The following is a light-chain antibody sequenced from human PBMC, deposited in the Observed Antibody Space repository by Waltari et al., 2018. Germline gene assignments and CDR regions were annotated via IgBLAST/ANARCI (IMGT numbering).Light chain of an antibody. CDR1: GSNIGAGYD. V-gene: IGLV1-40*01. Sequence: QSVLTQPPSVSGAPGQRVTISCTGGGSNIGAGYDVHWYRQLPGKAPELLIYGVNKRPSGVPDRFFGSLSGTSASLAITGLQAEDEADYYCQSYDTSLSVVFGGGTKLTV. J-gene: IGLJ2*01. CDR3: QSYDTSLSVV. CDR2: GVN.